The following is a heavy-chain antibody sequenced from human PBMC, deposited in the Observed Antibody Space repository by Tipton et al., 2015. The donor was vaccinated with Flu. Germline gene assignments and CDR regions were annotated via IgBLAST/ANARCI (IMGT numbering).Heavy chain of an antibody. J-gene: IGHJ6*02. D-gene: IGHD1-1*01. V-gene: IGHV4-39*07. Sequence: TLSLTCTVSGDSISTTIYYWGWVRQPPGKGLEWIGSIYYSGTTYYNPSLKSRAPISVDSSKNAFSLTLASLTAADTAVYYCARDLWNDRRSYYYYGVDVYGPGITITVPS. CDR1: GDSISTTIYY. CDR2: IYYSGTT. CDR3: ARDLWNDRRSYYYYGVDV.